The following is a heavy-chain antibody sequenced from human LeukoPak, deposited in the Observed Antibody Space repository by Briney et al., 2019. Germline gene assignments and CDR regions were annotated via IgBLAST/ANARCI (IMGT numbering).Heavy chain of an antibody. V-gene: IGHV4-4*07. CDR1: GGSISSHY. CDR3: ARPPLGANYYYDYSDV. Sequence: SETLSLTCTVSGGSISSHYWSWTRLPARKGLEWIGRIYTSGSTNYNPSLKSRVTMSVDPPKNQFSLTLSSVTAADTAGYYCARPPLGANYYYDYSDVWGKGTTVTVSS. CDR2: IYTSGST. J-gene: IGHJ6*03. D-gene: IGHD4/OR15-4a*01.